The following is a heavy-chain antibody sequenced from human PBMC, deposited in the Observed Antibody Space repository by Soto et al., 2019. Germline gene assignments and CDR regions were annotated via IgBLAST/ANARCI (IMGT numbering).Heavy chain of an antibody. CDR1: GFTVIRYE. V-gene: IGHV3-48*03. CDR2: ISSSGRTI. Sequence: LRXSCASSGFTVIRYEMNWVRQAPGKGLEWVSYISSSGRTINYADSVKGRFTISRDNAKNSLYLQMHSLRAEDTAVYYCARDTFDIYYYYGMDVWGQGTPVTVSS. J-gene: IGHJ6*02. CDR3: ARDTFDIYYYYGMDV.